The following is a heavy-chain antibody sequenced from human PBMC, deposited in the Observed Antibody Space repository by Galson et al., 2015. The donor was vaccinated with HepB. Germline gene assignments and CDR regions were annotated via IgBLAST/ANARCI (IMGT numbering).Heavy chain of an antibody. CDR2: IRSKANSYAT. CDR3: TRTVVAAAGRDY. Sequence: SLRLSCAASGFTFSGSAMHWVRQASGKGLEWVGRIRSKANSYATAYAASVKGRFTISRDDSKNTAYLQMNSLKTEDAAVYYCTRTVVAAAGRDYWVQGNLVNVSS. J-gene: IGHJ4*02. D-gene: IGHD6-13*01. CDR1: GFTFSGSA. V-gene: IGHV3-73*01.